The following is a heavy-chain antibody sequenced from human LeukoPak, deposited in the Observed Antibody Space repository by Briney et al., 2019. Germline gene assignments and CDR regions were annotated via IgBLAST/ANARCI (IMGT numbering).Heavy chain of an antibody. D-gene: IGHD6-13*01. V-gene: IGHV4-34*01. CDR2: INHSGST. J-gene: IGHJ4*02. Sequence: SETLSLTCAVYGGSFSGYYWSWIRQPPGKGLEWIGEINHSGSTIYNPSLKSRVTISVDTSKNQFSLKLSSVTAADTAVYYCARGISSRGDYWGQGTLVTVSS. CDR1: GGSFSGYY. CDR3: ARGISSRGDY.